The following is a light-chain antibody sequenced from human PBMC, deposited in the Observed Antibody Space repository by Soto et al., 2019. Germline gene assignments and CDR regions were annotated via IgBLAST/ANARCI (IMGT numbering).Light chain of an antibody. CDR2: SNN. Sequence: QSVXTQPPSASGXXXXRVXXXXXGXXXXIGSNTVNWYQQLPGTAPKLLIYSNNQRPSGVPDRFSGSKSGTSASLAISGLQSEDEADYYCAAWDDSLNVVVFGGGTKVTVL. J-gene: IGLJ2*01. CDR3: AAWDDSLNVVV. CDR1: XXXIGSNT. V-gene: IGLV1-44*01.